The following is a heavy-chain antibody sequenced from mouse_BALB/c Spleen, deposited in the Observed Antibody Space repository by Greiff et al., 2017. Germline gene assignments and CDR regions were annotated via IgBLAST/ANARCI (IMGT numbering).Heavy chain of an antibody. D-gene: IGHD2-3*01. CDR1: GYTFTSYW. V-gene: IGHV1-69*02. J-gene: IGHJ2*01. Sequence: VQLQQPGAELVKPGASVKLSCKASGYTFTSYWMHWVKQRPGQGLEWIGEIDPSDSYTNYNQKFKGKATLTVDKSSSTTYMQLSSLTSEDSAVYYCARGDGYYVDYWGQGTTLTVSS. CDR3: ARGDGYYVDY. CDR2: IDPSDSYT.